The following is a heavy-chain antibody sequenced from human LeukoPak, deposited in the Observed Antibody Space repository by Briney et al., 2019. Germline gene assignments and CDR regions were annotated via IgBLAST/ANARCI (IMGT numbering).Heavy chain of an antibody. CDR3: AKDLQYNNWYFTY. CDR2: IYYSGST. CDR1: GGSISSYY. V-gene: IGHV4-59*01. J-gene: IGHJ4*02. Sequence: SETLSLTCTVSGGSISSYYWSWIRQPPGKGLEWIGYIYYSGSTSYNPSLKSRVTISVDTSKNQFSLKLSSVTAADTAVYYCAKDLQYNNWYFTYWGRGTLVPVSS. D-gene: IGHD1-1*01.